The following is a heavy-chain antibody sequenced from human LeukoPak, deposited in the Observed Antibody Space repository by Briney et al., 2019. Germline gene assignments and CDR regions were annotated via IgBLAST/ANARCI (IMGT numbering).Heavy chain of an antibody. Sequence: GGTLSLSCAASGFTLSSYWTSWVRQAPGKGLERGANIKQDGSEKYYVDSVKGRFTISRDNAKNSLYLQMNSLRAEDTAVYYCARGTLWYSSGWEPFDYWGQGTLVTVSS. CDR2: IKQDGSEK. V-gene: IGHV3-7*01. CDR3: ARGTLWYSSGWEPFDY. J-gene: IGHJ4*02. CDR1: GFTLSSYW. D-gene: IGHD6-19*01.